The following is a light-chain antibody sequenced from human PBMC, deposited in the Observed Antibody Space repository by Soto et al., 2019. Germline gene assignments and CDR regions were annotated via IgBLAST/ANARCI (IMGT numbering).Light chain of an antibody. CDR1: QSVSNNY. J-gene: IGKJ5*01. CDR3: QQYDNSPIT. V-gene: IGKV3-20*01. Sequence: EIVLTQSPGTLSLSPGERATLSCRASQSVSNNYLAWYQQKPGQAPRPLIYGASSRATGIPDRFSGTGSETDFTLTISRLEPEDFAVYYCQQYDNSPITFGQGTRLEIK. CDR2: GAS.